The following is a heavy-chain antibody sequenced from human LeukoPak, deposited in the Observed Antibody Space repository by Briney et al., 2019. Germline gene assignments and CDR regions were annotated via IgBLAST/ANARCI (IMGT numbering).Heavy chain of an antibody. V-gene: IGHV4-59*11. CDR1: GYSISSHY. CDR2: ILYGGSS. Sequence: PPQTLSLTCSLSGYSISSHYWSCIRQPPGKELEWVGYILYGGSSSYNPSLRSRVTMSFYTSKNQFSLHLSSVTAADTAVYYCARGIPMANLVFDFWGQGTLVTVSS. J-gene: IGHJ4*02. CDR3: ARGIPMANLVFDF. D-gene: IGHD3-10*01.